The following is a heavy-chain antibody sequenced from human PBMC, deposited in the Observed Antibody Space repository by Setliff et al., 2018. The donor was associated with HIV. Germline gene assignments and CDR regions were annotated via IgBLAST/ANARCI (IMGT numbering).Heavy chain of an antibody. CDR3: ARVLDGNHYDAFNL. J-gene: IGHJ4*02. D-gene: IGHD3-22*01. CDR2: ISTGGAT. V-gene: IGHV4-61*09. CDR1: GGSVNSGGYY. Sequence: LSLTCSVSGGSVNSGGYYWSWIRQPAGKELEWVGQISTGGATDYNSSLKSRVTISLDKSKNQFSLRLNSVTAADTAVYYCARVLDGNHYDAFNLWGQGTLVTVSS.